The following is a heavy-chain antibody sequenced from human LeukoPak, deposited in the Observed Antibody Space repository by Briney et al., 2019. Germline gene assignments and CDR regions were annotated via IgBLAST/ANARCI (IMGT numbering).Heavy chain of an antibody. D-gene: IGHD3-10*01. J-gene: IGHJ6*02. Sequence: GESLKISCKGSGYSFTRYWIGWVRQMPGKGLEWMGIIYPGDSDTRYSPSFQGQVTISADKSISTAHLQWSSLKASDTAMYYSARHLSYYGSGSLYGMDVWGQGTTVTVSS. CDR2: IYPGDSDT. CDR1: GYSFTRYW. CDR3: ARHLSYYGSGSLYGMDV. V-gene: IGHV5-51*01.